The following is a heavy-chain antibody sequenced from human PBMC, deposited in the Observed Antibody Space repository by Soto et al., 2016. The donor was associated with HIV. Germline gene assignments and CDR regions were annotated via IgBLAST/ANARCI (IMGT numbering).Heavy chain of an antibody. D-gene: IGHD4-17*01. CDR3: ATYYGDYARYFDL. CDR1: EFPFSSYW. V-gene: IGHV3-7*01. J-gene: IGHJ2*01. CDR2: INQDGSEK. Sequence: EVQLVESGGGLVQPGGSLRLSCAASEFPFSSYWMSWVRQAPGKGLECVANINQDGSEKYYVDSVKGRFTISRDNAKNSLFLQMNSLRAEDTAIYYCATYYGDYARYFDLXGLAPWSLSPQ.